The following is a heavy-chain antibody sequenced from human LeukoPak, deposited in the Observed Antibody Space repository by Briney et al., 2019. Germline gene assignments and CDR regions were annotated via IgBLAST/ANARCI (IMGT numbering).Heavy chain of an antibody. CDR3: ARSIVPPDAFDI. CDR1: GGSFSGYY. CDR2: IYTSGST. V-gene: IGHV4-4*08. J-gene: IGHJ3*02. D-gene: IGHD1-26*01. Sequence: SETLSLTCAVYGGSFSGYYWSWIRQPPGKGLEWIGRIYTSGSTNYNPSLKSRVTISVDTSKNQFSLKLSSVTAADTAVYYCARSIVPPDAFDIWGQGTMVTVSS.